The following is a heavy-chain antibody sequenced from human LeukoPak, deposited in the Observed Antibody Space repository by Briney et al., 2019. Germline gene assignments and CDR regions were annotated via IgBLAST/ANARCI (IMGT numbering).Heavy chain of an antibody. V-gene: IGHV1-69*05. J-gene: IGHJ3*02. Sequence: ASVKVSCKASGGTFSSYAISWVRQAPGQGLEWMGRIIPIFGTASYAQKFQGRVTITTDESTSTAYMELSSLRSEDTAVYYCASSIAVAGPEAFDIWGQGTMVTVSS. CDR2: IIPIFGTA. CDR1: GGTFSSYA. D-gene: IGHD6-19*01. CDR3: ASSIAVAGPEAFDI.